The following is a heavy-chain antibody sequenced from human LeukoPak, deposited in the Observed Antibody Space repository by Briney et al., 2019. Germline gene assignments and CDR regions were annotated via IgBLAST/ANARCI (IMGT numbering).Heavy chain of an antibody. Sequence: PGGSLRLSCAASGFTFSSYGMHWVRQAPGKGLEWVAFIRYDGSNKYYADSVKGRFTISRDNDKNSLYLQMNSLRAEDTAVYYCAKDRGGWVVTHFDYWGQGTLVTVSS. V-gene: IGHV3-30*02. CDR1: GFTFSSYG. D-gene: IGHD4-23*01. CDR2: IRYDGSNK. J-gene: IGHJ4*02. CDR3: AKDRGGWVVTHFDY.